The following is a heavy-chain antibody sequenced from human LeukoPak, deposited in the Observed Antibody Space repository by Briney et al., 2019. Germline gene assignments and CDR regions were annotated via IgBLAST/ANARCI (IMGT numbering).Heavy chain of an antibody. CDR2: INPNSGGT. Sequence: GASVKVSCKASGYTFTGYYMHWVRQAPGQGLAWMGWINPNSGGTNYAQKFQGRVTMTRDTSISTAYMELSRLRSDDTAVYYCARRPSVAETGFDYWGQGTLVTVSS. D-gene: IGHD6-19*01. V-gene: IGHV1-2*02. J-gene: IGHJ4*02. CDR1: GYTFTGYY. CDR3: ARRPSVAETGFDY.